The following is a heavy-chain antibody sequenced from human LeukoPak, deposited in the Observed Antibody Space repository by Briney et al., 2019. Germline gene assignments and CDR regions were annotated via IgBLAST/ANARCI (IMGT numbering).Heavy chain of an antibody. CDR3: ARYAPMVGVYFDY. D-gene: IGHD3-10*01. CDR2: ISAYNGNT. J-gene: IGHJ4*02. V-gene: IGHV1-18*01. Sequence: ASVKVSCKASGYTFTSYGISWVRQAPGQGLEWMGWISAYNGNTNYAQKLQGRVTITADESTSTAYMELSSLRSEDTAVYYCARYAPMVGVYFDYWGQGTLVTVSS. CDR1: GYTFTSYG.